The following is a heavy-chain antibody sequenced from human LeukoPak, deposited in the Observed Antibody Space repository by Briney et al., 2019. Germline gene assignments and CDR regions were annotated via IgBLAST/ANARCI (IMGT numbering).Heavy chain of an antibody. CDR3: ARGFPSPDKRPC. Sequence: AGGSLRLSCAPSGFTFSSYAMHCVRHAPGKGLEYVSAICRNGGSTYYVNSVKGRFTSSRDNSKNTLYLQVGSLRAEDMAVYYCARGFPSPDKRPCWGQGTLVTVSS. J-gene: IGHJ4*02. CDR2: ICRNGGST. D-gene: IGHD3-10*01. V-gene: IGHV3-64*01. CDR1: GFTFSSYA.